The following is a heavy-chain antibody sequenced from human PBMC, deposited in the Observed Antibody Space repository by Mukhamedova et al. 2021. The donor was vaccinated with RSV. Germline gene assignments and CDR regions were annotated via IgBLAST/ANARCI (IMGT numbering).Heavy chain of an antibody. Sequence: DDDKRYSPSLKSRLTITKDTSKNQVVLTMTNMDPVDTATYYCAHRALHYYDSSPLDGDFDYWGQGTLVTVSS. CDR2: DDDK. CDR3: AHRALHYYDSSPLDGDFDY. V-gene: IGHV2-5*02. D-gene: IGHD3-22*01. J-gene: IGHJ4*02.